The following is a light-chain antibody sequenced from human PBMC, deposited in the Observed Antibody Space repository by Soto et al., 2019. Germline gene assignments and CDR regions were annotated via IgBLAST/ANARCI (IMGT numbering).Light chain of an antibody. CDR1: SSDVGDYNY. CDR2: EVS. CDR3: SSYAGSNNLV. V-gene: IGLV2-8*01. Sequence: QSALTQSPSASGSPGQSVTISCTGTSSDVGDYNYVSWYQRHPGKAPKLMIYEVSKRPSGVPDRFSGSKSGNTASLTVSGLQAEDEADYYCSSYAGSNNLVFGGGTKLTVL. J-gene: IGLJ2*01.